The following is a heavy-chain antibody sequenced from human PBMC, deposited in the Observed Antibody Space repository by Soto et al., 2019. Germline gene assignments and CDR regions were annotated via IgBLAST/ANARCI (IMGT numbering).Heavy chain of an antibody. CDR3: TRDSWPSYGTYFDC. J-gene: IGHJ4*02. V-gene: IGHV3-49*03. CDR2: IRSKAYGGTT. Sequence: PGGSLRLSCSASGFTFGDYAMSWFRQAPGKGLEWVGFIRSKAYGGTTEYAASVKGRFTISRDDSKSIAYLQMNSLKTEDTAVYYCTRDSWPSYGTYFDCWGQGTLVTVSS. D-gene: IGHD5-18*01. CDR1: GFTFGDYA.